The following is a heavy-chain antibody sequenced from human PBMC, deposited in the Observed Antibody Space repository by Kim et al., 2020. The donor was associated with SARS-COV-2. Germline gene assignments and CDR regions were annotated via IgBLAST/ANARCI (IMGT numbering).Heavy chain of an antibody. V-gene: IGHV3-23*01. J-gene: IGHJ4*02. CDR3: AKDPLRYGDNEDFDY. Sequence: DSVKGRYTISRDKSKNTLYLQMNSLRAEDTGVYYCAKDPLRYGDNEDFDYWGQGTLVTVSS. D-gene: IGHD4-17*01.